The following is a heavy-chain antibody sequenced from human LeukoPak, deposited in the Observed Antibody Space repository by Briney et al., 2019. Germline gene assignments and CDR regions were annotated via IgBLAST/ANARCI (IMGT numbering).Heavy chain of an antibody. CDR3: ARHFVRGAAFDI. CDR1: GGSISSYY. D-gene: IGHD3-10*02. CDR2: IYYSGST. Sequence: SETLSLTCTVSGGSISSYYWSWIRQPPGKGLEWIEYIYYSGSTNYNPSHKSRVTISVDTSKNQFSLKLSSVTAADTAVYYCARHFVRGAAFDIWGQGTMVTVSS. J-gene: IGHJ3*02. V-gene: IGHV4-59*08.